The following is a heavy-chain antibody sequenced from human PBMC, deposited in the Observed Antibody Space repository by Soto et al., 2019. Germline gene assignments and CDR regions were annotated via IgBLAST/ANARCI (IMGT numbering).Heavy chain of an antibody. CDR1: GGSFSGYY. CDR2: INHSGST. Sequence: SETLSLTCAVYGGSFSGYYWSWIRQPPGKGLEYIGEINHSGSTTYNPSLRSRLTISVDTSKNQFSLKLSSVTAADTALYYCARGSIAVAVTPPLDYWGQGTLVTVSS. V-gene: IGHV4-34*01. CDR3: ARGSIAVAVTPPLDY. D-gene: IGHD6-19*01. J-gene: IGHJ4*02.